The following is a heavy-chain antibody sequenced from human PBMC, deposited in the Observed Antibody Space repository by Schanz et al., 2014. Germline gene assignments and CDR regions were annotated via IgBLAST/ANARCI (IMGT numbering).Heavy chain of an antibody. V-gene: IGHV3-23*04. Sequence: VQLVESGGGLVKPGGSLRLSCAASGFTFNSYAMTWVRQAPGKGLEWVSSISHSGGSKYYADSVKGRFTISRDNSENTLYLQMNSLSADDTAVFYCAKGMGYCSGGTCYDYYYYGLEVWGQGTLVAISS. CDR3: AKGMGYCSGGTCYDYYYYGLEV. CDR2: ISHSGGSK. D-gene: IGHD2-15*01. CDR1: GFTFNSYA. J-gene: IGHJ3*01.